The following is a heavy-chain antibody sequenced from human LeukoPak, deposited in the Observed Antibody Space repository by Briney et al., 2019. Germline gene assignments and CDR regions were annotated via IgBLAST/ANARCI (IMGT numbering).Heavy chain of an antibody. Sequence: SVKVSCKASGFTFTSSAMQWVRRARGQRLEWIGWIVVGSGNTNYAQKFQERVTITRDMSTSTAYMELSSLRSEDTAVYYCARGSTFNYYYYYMDVWGKGTTVTISS. CDR1: GFTFTSSA. V-gene: IGHV1-58*02. CDR2: IVVGSGNT. D-gene: IGHD2-2*01. J-gene: IGHJ6*03. CDR3: ARGSTFNYYYYYMDV.